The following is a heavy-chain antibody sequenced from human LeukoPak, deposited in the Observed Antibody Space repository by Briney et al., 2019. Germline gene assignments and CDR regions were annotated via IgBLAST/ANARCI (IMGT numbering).Heavy chain of an antibody. J-gene: IGHJ5*02. CDR3: AGDRYRQQLASKGFDP. V-gene: IGHV7-4-1*02. D-gene: IGHD6-13*01. CDR1: GYTFTSYA. CDR2: INTNTGNP. Sequence: ASVKVSCKASGYTFTSYAMNWVRQAPGQGLEWMGWINTNTGNPTYAQGFTGRFVFSLDTSVSTAYLQISSLKAEDTAVYYCAGDRYRQQLASKGFDPWGQGTLVTVSS.